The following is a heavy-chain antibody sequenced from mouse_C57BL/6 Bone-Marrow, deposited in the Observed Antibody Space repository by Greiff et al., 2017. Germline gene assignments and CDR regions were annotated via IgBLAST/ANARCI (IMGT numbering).Heavy chain of an antibody. D-gene: IGHD1-1*01. CDR1: GYSITSGYY. Sequence: EVQLVESGPGLVKPSQSLSLSCSVTGYSITSGYYWNWIRQFPGNKLEWMGYISYDGSNNYNPSLKNRSSITRDTSKNQFFLKLNSVTTEDTATYYCASYGSILYYFDYWGQGTTLTVSS. V-gene: IGHV3-6*01. J-gene: IGHJ2*01. CDR2: ISYDGSN. CDR3: ASYGSILYYFDY.